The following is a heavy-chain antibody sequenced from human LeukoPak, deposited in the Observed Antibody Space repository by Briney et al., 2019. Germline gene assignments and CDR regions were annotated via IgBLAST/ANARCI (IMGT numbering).Heavy chain of an antibody. CDR2: IYYKGNT. V-gene: IGHV4-39*07. CDR3: ARVGESYYGGRVFDY. CDR1: GGSISSRSYF. Sequence: SETLSLTCTVSGGSISSRSYFWGWIRQPPGKGLEWIGSIYYKGNTYFNPSLKSRVTISEDTSKNQFSLKLNSLTAADTAVYYYARVGESYYGGRVFDYWGQGTLVTVSS. D-gene: IGHD1-26*01. J-gene: IGHJ4*02.